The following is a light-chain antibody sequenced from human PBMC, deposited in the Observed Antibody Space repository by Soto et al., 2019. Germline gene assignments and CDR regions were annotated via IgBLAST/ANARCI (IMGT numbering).Light chain of an antibody. Sequence: QAVLTQPPSTSGTPGQRVTISCSGRSSNIGINYVYWYQQLPGTAPKLLIYSNNQRPSGVPDRFSGSRSGTSASLAITGLQAEDDGDYYCQSYDSSLSGSSVFGTGTKLTVL. CDR3: QSYDSSLSGSSV. CDR2: SNN. V-gene: IGLV1-47*02. CDR1: SSNIGINY. J-gene: IGLJ1*01.